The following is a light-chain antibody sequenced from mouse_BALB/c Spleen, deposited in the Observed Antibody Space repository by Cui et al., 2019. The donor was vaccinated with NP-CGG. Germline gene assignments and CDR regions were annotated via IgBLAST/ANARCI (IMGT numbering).Light chain of an antibody. V-gene: IGLV1*01. J-gene: IGLJ1*01. CDR1: TGAVTTSNY. CDR3: ALWYSNHWV. Sequence: AVFAPESALTTSPGDTVTLTCRSSTGAVTTSNYANWVQEKPDHLFTGLIGGTNNRTPGVPARFSGSLIGDKAALIITGAQTEDEAIYFCALWYSNHWVFGGGTKLTVL. CDR2: GTN.